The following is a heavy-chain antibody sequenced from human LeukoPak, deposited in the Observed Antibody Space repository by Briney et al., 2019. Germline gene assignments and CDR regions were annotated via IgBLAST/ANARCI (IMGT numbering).Heavy chain of an antibody. J-gene: IGHJ4*02. D-gene: IGHD3-22*01. CDR1: GFTFSSYA. V-gene: IGHV3-23*01. CDR2: ISGSGGST. CDR3: AKCSYDSSGYQDYFDY. Sequence: GGSLRLSCAASGFTFSSYAMSWVRQAPGKGLEWVSAISGSGGSTYYADSVKGRFTISRDNSKNTLYLQMNSLRAEDTAVYYCAKCSYDSSGYQDYFDYWGQGTLVTVSS.